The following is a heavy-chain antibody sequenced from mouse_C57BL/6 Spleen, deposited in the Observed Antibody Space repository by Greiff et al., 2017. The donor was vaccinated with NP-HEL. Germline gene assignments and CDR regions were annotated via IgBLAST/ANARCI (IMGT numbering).Heavy chain of an antibody. D-gene: IGHD2-1*01. V-gene: IGHV1-55*01. CDR2: IYPGSGST. Sequence: QVQLQQPGAELVKPGASVKMSCKASGYTFTSYWITWVKQRPGQGLEWIGDIYPGSGSTNYNEKFKSKATLPVDTSSSTAYMQLSSLTSEDSAVYYCARGGIYGKGFAYWGQGTLVTVSA. CDR3: ARGGIYGKGFAY. CDR1: GYTFTSYW. J-gene: IGHJ3*01.